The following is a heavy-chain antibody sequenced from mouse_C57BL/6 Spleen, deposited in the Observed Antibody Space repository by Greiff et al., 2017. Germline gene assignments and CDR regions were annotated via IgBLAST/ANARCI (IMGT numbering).Heavy chain of an antibody. J-gene: IGHJ2*01. V-gene: IGHV1-19*01. D-gene: IGHD1-1*01. CDR1: GYTFTDYY. Sequence: EVQLQQSGPVLVKPGASVKMSCKASGYTFTDYYMNWVKQSHGKSLEWIGVINPYNGGTSYNQKFKGKATLTVDKSSSTAYMELNSLTSEDSAVYYCARAEFPITTVVAQDFDYWGQGTTLTVSS. CDR2: INPYNGGT. CDR3: ARAEFPITTVVAQDFDY.